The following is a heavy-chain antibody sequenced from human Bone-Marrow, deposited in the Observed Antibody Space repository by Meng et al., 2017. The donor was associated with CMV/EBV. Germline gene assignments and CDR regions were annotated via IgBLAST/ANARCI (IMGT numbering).Heavy chain of an antibody. CDR2: ISGSGGST. J-gene: IGHJ4*02. CDR1: GFTFSSYA. V-gene: IGHV3-23*01. Sequence: GESLKISCAASGFTFSSYAMSWVRQAPGKGLEWVSAISGSGGSTYYADSVKGRFTISRDNSKNTLYLQMNSLRAEDTAVYYCAKLLSIAAPIGDYYFDYWGPGKLVNVSS. CDR3: AKLLSIAAPIGDYYFDY. D-gene: IGHD6-13*01.